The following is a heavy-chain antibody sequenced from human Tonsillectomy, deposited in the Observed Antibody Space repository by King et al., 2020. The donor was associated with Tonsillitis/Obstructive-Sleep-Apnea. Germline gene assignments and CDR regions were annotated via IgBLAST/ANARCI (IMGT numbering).Heavy chain of an antibody. V-gene: IGHV4-34*01. D-gene: IGHD4-17*01. J-gene: IGHJ5*02. CDR2: IKHSGST. CDR1: GGSFSGYY. Sequence: VQLQQWGAGLLKPSETLSLTCAVYGGSFSGYYWSWIRQPPGKGLEWIGEIKHSGSTNYNPSLQSRVTISVDTSKNQFSLKLSSVTAADTAVYYCARMSRTVTAPNWFDPWGQGTLVTVSS. CDR3: ARMSRTVTAPNWFDP.